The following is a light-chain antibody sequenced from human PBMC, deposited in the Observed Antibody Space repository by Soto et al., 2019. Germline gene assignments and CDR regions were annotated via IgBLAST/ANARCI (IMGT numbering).Light chain of an antibody. J-gene: IGLJ1*01. CDR3: SSYTSSSIRYV. CDR2: DVS. CDR1: SSDVGGYNY. V-gene: IGLV2-14*01. Sequence: QSALTQPASVSGSPGQSITISCTGTSSDVGGYNYVSWYQQHPGKAPKLMIYDVSNRPSGVSNRFSGSKSGNTASLTISGLQAEDEADYYCSSYTSSSIRYVLGTGTKVTVL.